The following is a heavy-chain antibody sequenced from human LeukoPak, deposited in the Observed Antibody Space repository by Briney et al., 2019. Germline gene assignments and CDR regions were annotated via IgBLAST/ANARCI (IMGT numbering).Heavy chain of an antibody. CDR3: AKEGPNPGDY. Sequence: GGSLRLSCEVSGFTFNNYAMSCVRQAPGKGLEWVSAISPGGSDTYYADSVKGRFTISRDNSKNTLYLQMNSLRAEDTAVYYCAKEGPNPGDYWGQGTLVTVSS. CDR1: GFTFNNYA. V-gene: IGHV3-23*01. J-gene: IGHJ4*02. CDR2: ISPGGSDT. D-gene: IGHD7-27*01.